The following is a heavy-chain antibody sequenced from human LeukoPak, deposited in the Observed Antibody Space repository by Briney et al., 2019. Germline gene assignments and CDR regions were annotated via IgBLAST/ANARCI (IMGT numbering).Heavy chain of an antibody. V-gene: IGHV1-46*01. Sequence: GASVKVSCKASGYTFTSYYMHWVRQAPGQGLEWMGIINLSGGSTSYAQKFQGRVTMARDTSTSTVYMELSSLRSEDTAVYYCARDRQPNSSGYYLDIWGQGTMVTVSS. D-gene: IGHD3-22*01. CDR3: ARDRQPNSSGYYLDI. CDR1: GYTFTSYY. J-gene: IGHJ3*02. CDR2: INLSGGST.